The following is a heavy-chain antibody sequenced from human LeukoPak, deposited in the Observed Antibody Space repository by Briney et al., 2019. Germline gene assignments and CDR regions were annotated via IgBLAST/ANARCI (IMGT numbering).Heavy chain of an antibody. CDR3: ARDIVVVPAAIRRHNWFDP. D-gene: IGHD2-2*02. CDR1: GYTFTGYY. V-gene: IGHV1-2*02. J-gene: IGHJ5*02. Sequence: ASVKVSCKASGYTFTGYYMHWVRQAPGQGLEWMGWINPNSGGTNYAQKFQGRVTMTRDTSISTAYMELSRLRSDDTAVYYCARDIVVVPAAIRRHNWFDPWGQGTLVTVSS. CDR2: INPNSGGT.